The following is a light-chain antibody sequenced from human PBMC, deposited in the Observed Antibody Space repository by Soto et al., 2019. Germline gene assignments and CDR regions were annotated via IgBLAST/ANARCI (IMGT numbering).Light chain of an antibody. V-gene: IGKV1-33*01. CDR2: DAS. CDR1: QHISEY. Sequence: DIQMTQSPSSLSASVGDRVTITCQASQHISEYLNSYQYKPGKAPKRLITDASNLKTGVPSRFSGSGSGTEYTFTINSLQPEDIATYYCQQYENCPLTFGGGTKVEI. CDR3: QQYENCPLT. J-gene: IGKJ4*01.